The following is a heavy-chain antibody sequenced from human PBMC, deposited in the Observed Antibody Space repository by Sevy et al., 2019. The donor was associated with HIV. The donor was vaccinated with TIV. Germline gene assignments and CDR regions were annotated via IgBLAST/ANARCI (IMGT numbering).Heavy chain of an antibody. J-gene: IGHJ5*02. D-gene: IGHD6-13*01. CDR2: ISAYNGNT. V-gene: IGHV1-18*01. CDR1: GYTFTSYG. CDR3: ATSPGIANWFDP. Sequence: ASLKVSCKASGYTFTSYGISWVRQAPGQGLEWMGWISAYNGNTNYAQKLQGRVTMTTDTSTSTAYMELRSLRSDDTAVYYCATSPGIANWFDPWGQGTLVTVSS.